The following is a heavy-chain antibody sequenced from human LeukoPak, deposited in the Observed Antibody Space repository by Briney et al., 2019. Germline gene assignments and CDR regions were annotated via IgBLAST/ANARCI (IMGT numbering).Heavy chain of an antibody. Sequence: SETLSCTCTDPHASMNLYCLSWLRQPPGKGLESTATIFYPGSTKYNPSLKSRVTISVDTSKNQFSLKLSSVTAADTAMYYCARSAHYYYDSASYGVAFDVWGQGTMVTVSS. CDR3: ARSAHYYYDSASYGVAFDV. J-gene: IGHJ3*01. CDR1: HASMNLYC. CDR2: IFYPGST. D-gene: IGHD3-22*01. V-gene: IGHV4-59*01.